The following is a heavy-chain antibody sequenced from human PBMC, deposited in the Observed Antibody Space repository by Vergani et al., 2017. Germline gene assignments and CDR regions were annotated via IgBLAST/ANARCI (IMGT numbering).Heavy chain of an antibody. CDR2: IFHSGTT. CDR1: GYPISSGSY. Sequence: QVQLQESGPGLVKPSETLSLICAVSGYPISSGSYWVWTRHPRGKGVEWFGSIFHSGTTHYNPSIESPVTISVDTSRNQCSLRLRAVTAADTAVYYCARHNLWGDSQTGIDFWGLGTLVIVSS. V-gene: IGHV4-38-2*01. CDR3: ARHNLWGDSQTGIDF. D-gene: IGHD2-21*02. J-gene: IGHJ4*02.